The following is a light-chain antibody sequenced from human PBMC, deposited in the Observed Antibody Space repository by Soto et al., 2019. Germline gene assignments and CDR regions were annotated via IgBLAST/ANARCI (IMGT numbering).Light chain of an antibody. CDR1: QSVSSY. J-gene: IGKJ5*01. CDR2: DAS. V-gene: IGKV3-11*01. CDR3: QQRSSGT. Sequence: EIVLTQSPATLSLSPGERATLSCRASQSVSSYLAWYQQKPGQAPRLLIYDASNRATGIPARFSGSGSGTDFTLTISSLEPEDFAVYYCQQRSSGTLGQGTRLEIK.